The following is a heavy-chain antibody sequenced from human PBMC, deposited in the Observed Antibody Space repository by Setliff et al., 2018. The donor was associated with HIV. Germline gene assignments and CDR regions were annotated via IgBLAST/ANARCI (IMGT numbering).Heavy chain of an antibody. V-gene: IGHV3-74*01. Sequence: GGSLRLSCAGSGFTFRDYWMHWVRQAPGKGLVWVSQIDDDGRTTYADSVKGRFTISRDNTRNSLYLQMNSLRAEDTAVYFCARGDSFVYSYVYPDYWGQGTLVTVSS. J-gene: IGHJ4*02. D-gene: IGHD3-22*01. CDR3: ARGDSFVYSYVYPDY. CDR2: IDDDGRT. CDR1: GFTFRDYW.